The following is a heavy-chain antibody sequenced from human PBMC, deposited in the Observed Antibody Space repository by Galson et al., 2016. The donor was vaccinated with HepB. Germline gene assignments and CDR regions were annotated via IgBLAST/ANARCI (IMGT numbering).Heavy chain of an antibody. V-gene: IGHV4-38-2*02. CDR2: VYHSGSA. CDR1: GFSISSGFH. D-gene: IGHD5-12*01. J-gene: IGHJ4*02. CDR3: ARGRYSYGCLDY. Sequence: SETLSLTCTVSGFSISSGFHWGRIRQSPGKGLEFIGTVYHSGSAYPNPSLKSRVTLSVDTSKNQLSLRLSSVTAADTAVYFCARGRYSYGCLDYWGQGSLVTVSS.